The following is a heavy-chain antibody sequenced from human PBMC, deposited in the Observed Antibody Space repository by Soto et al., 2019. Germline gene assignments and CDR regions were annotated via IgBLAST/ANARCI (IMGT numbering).Heavy chain of an antibody. CDR1: GGTFSSYT. CDR2: IIPILGIA. D-gene: IGHD6-13*01. V-gene: IGHV1-69*02. CDR3: ACGENRVAAAGHSLDY. J-gene: IGHJ4*02. Sequence: QVQLVQSGAEVKKPGSSVKVSCKASGGTFSSYTISWVRQAPGQGLEWMGRIIPILGIANYAQKFQVIVTITADQSTSTAYMELSSLRSEDTAVYYCACGENRVAAAGHSLDYWGQGTLVTVSS.